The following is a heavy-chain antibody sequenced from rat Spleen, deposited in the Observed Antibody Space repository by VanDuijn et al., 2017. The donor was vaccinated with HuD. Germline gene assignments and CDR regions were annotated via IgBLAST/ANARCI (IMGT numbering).Heavy chain of an antibody. D-gene: IGHD1-11*01. CDR1: GYSITNNY. V-gene: IGHV3-1*01. Sequence: EVQLQESGPGPVKPSQSLSLTCSVTGYSITNNYWGWIRKFPGNKMEWIGHITYSGSTNDNPSPRSRISITRDTSKNQFFLQLNSVTTEDTATYYCARWGGGYFDFWGPGTMVTVSS. CDR3: ARWGGGYFDF. CDR2: ITYSGST. J-gene: IGHJ1*01.